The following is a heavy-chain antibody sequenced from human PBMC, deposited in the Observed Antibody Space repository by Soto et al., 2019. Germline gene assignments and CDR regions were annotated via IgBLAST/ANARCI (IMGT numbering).Heavy chain of an antibody. CDR2: IRSKANSYAT. V-gene: IGHV3-73*01. D-gene: IGHD1-26*01. CDR1: GFTFSGSA. Sequence: GGSLRLSCAASGFTFSGSAMHWVRQASGKGLEWVGRIRSKANSYATAYAASVKGRFTISRDDSKNTAYLQMNSLKTEDTAVYYCTRPVVGADYYYYYGMDVWGQGTTVTVSS. CDR3: TRPVVGADYYYYYGMDV. J-gene: IGHJ6*02.